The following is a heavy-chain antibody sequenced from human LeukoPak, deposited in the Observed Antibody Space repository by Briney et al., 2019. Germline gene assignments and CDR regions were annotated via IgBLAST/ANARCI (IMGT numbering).Heavy chain of an antibody. J-gene: IGHJ4*02. D-gene: IGHD2-15*01. V-gene: IGHV3-21*01. CDR2: ISSSSSYI. CDR3: AREAEVVAATTDY. CDR1: GFTFSSYS. Sequence: GGSLTLSCAASGFTFSSYSMNWVRQAPGKGLEWVSSISSSSSYIYYADSVKGRFTISRDNAKNSLYLQMNSLRAEDTAVYYCAREAEVVAATTDYWGQGTLVTVSS.